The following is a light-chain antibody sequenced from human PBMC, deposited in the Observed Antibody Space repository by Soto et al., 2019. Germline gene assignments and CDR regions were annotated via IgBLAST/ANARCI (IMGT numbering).Light chain of an antibody. CDR2: EVS. CDR1: SSDVGGYKY. J-gene: IGLJ3*02. Sequence: QSALTQPASVSGSPGQSITISCTGTSSDVGGYKYVSWYQQYPGKAPKLMIYEVSHRPSGVSNRFSGSKSGNTASLTISGLQAEDEADYHCSSYTVRGTWVFGGGTKLTVL. CDR3: SSYTVRGTWV. V-gene: IGLV2-14*01.